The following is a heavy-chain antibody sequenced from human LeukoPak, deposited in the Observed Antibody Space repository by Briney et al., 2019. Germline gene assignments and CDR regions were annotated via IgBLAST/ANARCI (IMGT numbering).Heavy chain of an antibody. CDR2: ISSSSSYI. CDR1: GFTFSSYS. V-gene: IGHV3-21*01. CDR3: ARGGYCSSTSCPPVGWFDP. Sequence: GGSLRLSCAASGFTFSSYSMNWVRQAPGKGLEWVSSISSSSSYIYYADSVKGRFTISRDNAKNSLYLHMNSLRAEDTAVYYCARGGYCSSTSCPPVGWFDPWGQGTLVTVSS. D-gene: IGHD2-2*01. J-gene: IGHJ5*02.